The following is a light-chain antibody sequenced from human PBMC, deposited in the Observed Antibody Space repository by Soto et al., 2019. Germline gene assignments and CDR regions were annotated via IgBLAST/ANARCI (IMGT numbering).Light chain of an antibody. Sequence: DIQMTQSPSTLSASVGDRVTITCRASQSISSWLAWYQQKPGKAPKLLIYDASNLESGVPSRFSGSGSGTEFTLTISSLQPDDFATYYCKQYNSYSWTFGQGTKVEIK. CDR2: DAS. CDR3: KQYNSYSWT. V-gene: IGKV1-5*01. CDR1: QSISSW. J-gene: IGKJ1*01.